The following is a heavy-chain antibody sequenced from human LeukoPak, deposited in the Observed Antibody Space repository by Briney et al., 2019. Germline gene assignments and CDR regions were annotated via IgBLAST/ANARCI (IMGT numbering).Heavy chain of an antibody. J-gene: IGHJ4*02. CDR3: ARRMAVAGTAMGFDY. CDR1: GYTFTSYY. CDR2: INPSCGNT. Sequence: GASVKVSCKSSGYTFTSYYMHWVRQPPRQGLEWMVIINPSCGNTSYAQKFKDTVTMTRAKSTSTVYMELSSWGSEATAVYYCARRMAVAGTAMGFDYWGQGTLVTVSS. V-gene: IGHV1-46*01. D-gene: IGHD6-19*01.